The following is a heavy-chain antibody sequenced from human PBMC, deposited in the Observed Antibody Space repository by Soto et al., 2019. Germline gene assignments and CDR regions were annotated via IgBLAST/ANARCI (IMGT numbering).Heavy chain of an antibody. CDR3: ARLSDWNYNYYYYYGMDV. D-gene: IGHD1-7*01. V-gene: IGHV1-18*01. CDR1: GYTFTSYD. CDR2: ISAYNGNT. J-gene: IGHJ6*02. Sequence: GASVKVSCKASGYTFTSYDINWVRQATGQGLERMGWISAYNGNTNYAQKLQGRVTMTTDTSTSTAYMELRSLRSDDTAVYYCARLSDWNYNYYYYYGMDVWGQGTTVTVSS.